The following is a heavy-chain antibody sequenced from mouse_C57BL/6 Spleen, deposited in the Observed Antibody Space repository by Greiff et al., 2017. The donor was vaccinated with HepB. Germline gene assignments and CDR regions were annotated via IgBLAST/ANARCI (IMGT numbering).Heavy chain of an antibody. CDR3: AREIYYYGSSPCYYAMDY. CDR2: IYPGDGDT. Sequence: VQLQQSGAELVKPGASVKISCKASGYAFSSYWMNWVKQRPGKGLEWIGQIYPGDGDTNYNGKFKGKATLTADKSSSTAYMQLSSLTSEDSAVYFCAREIYYYGSSPCYYAMDYWGQGTSVTVSS. V-gene: IGHV1-80*01. CDR1: GYAFSSYW. D-gene: IGHD1-1*01. J-gene: IGHJ4*01.